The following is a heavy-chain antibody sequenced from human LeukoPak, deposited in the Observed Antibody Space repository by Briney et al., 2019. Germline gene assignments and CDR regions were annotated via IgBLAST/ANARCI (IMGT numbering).Heavy chain of an antibody. D-gene: IGHD1-1*01. CDR1: GGAITGDY. V-gene: IGHV4-59*08. J-gene: IGHJ4*02. CDR3: AQLKTVLLQASWAYYLEH. Sequence: PSETLSLTRTVSGGAITGDYWSVIRRPPGRGVEGRGDISYTGGTNYNPSLQNRVTLSVDTSKNQFSLKLSSVSAADPAVYYCAQLKTVLLQASWAYYLEHLGQGTLVTVSS. CDR2: ISYTGGT.